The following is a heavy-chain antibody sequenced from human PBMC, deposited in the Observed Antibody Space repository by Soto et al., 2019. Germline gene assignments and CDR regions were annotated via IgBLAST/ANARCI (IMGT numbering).Heavy chain of an antibody. Sequence: SETLSLTCTVSGGSISSYYWSWIRQPPGKGLEWIGYIYYSGSTSYNPSLKSRVTISVDTSKNQFSLKLSSVTAADTAVYYCARGNGDYAHFDYWGQGTLVTVSS. CDR1: GGSISSYY. D-gene: IGHD4-17*01. CDR3: ARGNGDYAHFDY. J-gene: IGHJ4*02. V-gene: IGHV4-59*01. CDR2: IYYSGST.